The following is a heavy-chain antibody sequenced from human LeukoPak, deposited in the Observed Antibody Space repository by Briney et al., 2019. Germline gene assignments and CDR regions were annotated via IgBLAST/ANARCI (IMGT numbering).Heavy chain of an antibody. D-gene: IGHD5-12*01. J-gene: IGHJ5*02. CDR2: IYYSGKN. V-gene: IGHV4-59*01. Sequence: SETLSLTCSVSGGSISSYYWTWIRQPPGKGLEWIGYIYYSGKNNYNPSLKSRVSMSVDTSKNQFSLKLTSVTAADTAVYYCASGYGGYVGWLDPWGQGILVTVSS. CDR3: ASGYGGYVGWLDP. CDR1: GGSISSYY.